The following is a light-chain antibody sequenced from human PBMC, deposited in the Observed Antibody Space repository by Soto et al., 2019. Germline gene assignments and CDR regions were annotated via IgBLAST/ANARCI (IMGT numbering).Light chain of an antibody. CDR2: EGS. Sequence: LTHPASVYGSSLQSITLTYPGTSSDVGNYNLVSWYQQHPGKAPKLMIYEGSKRPSGVYNRFSGSKSGNTASLTISILQAEDEADYYCCSYAGSSTYVFGTGTKVTVL. J-gene: IGLJ1*01. CDR1: SSDVGNYNL. CDR3: CSYAGSSTYV. V-gene: IGLV2-23*01.